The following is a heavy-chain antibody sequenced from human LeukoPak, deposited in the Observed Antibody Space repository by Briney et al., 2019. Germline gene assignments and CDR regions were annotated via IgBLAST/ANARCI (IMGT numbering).Heavy chain of an antibody. V-gene: IGHV3-64D*06. CDR3: VKAAVTWIYFPHFGY. CDR2: ISSNGGST. Sequence: PGGSLRLSCSASGFTFSSYAMHWVRQAPGKGLEYVSAISSNGGSTYYADSVKGRFTISRDDSKNTLYLQMSSLRAEDTAVYYCVKAAVTWIYFPHFGYWGQGTLVTVSS. J-gene: IGHJ4*02. D-gene: IGHD5-12*01. CDR1: GFTFSSYA.